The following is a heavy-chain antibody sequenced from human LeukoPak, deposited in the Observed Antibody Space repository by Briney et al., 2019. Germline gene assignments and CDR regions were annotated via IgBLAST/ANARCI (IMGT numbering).Heavy chain of an antibody. Sequence: PGGSLRLSCAASGFTFSSYSMNWVRQAPGKGLEWVSSISSSSSYIYYADSVKGRFTIYRDNAKNSLYLQMNSLRAEDTAVYYCARVGGGGLLAVAGSLDYWGQGTLVTVSS. CDR3: ARVGGGGLLAVAGSLDY. CDR2: ISSSSSYI. CDR1: GFTFSSYS. V-gene: IGHV3-21*01. J-gene: IGHJ4*02. D-gene: IGHD6-19*01.